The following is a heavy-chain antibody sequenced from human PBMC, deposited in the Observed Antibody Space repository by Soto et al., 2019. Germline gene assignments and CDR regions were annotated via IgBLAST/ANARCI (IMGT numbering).Heavy chain of an antibody. J-gene: IGHJ6*03. CDR2: IIPIRGVA. Sequence: QVQLVQSAAEVKKPGSSVKVSCKASGGTFSSYTISWVRQAPGQGPEWMGRIIPIRGVANYARKFQGRVMITADKPTSTAYMELSSLRSEDTAVYYCARKDFGTTVPRYYYYMDVWGKGTTVTVFS. CDR3: ARKDFGTTVPRYYYYMDV. D-gene: IGHD4-4*01. V-gene: IGHV1-69*02. CDR1: GGTFSSYT.